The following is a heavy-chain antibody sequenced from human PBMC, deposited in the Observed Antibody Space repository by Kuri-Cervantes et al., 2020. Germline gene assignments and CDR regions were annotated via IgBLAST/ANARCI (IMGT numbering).Heavy chain of an antibody. CDR2: ISSSGGYI. CDR1: RFTFSTYN. D-gene: IGHD3-22*01. Sequence: GGSLRLSCTASRFTFSTYNMNWVRQAPGKGLEWVSSISSSGGYIYYADSVKGRFAISRDNSKNTLYLQMNSLRAEDTAVYYCAKGDYYDMSVKDGMDVWGQGTTVTVSS. CDR3: AKGDYYDMSVKDGMDV. V-gene: IGHV3-23*01. J-gene: IGHJ6*02.